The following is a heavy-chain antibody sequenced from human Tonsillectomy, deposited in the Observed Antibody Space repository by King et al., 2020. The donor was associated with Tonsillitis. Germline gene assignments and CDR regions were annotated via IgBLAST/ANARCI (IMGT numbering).Heavy chain of an antibody. V-gene: IGHV4-39*07. CDR3: ARRGHSYGQYDF. CDR2: IYYSGST. J-gene: IGHJ4*02. Sequence: QLQESGPGLVKPSETLSLICTVSGDSIRTSGYYWGWIRQPPGKELEWIGSIYYSGSTYQHPSLKSRVTISVDTSKNKFSLKLNSVTAADTAIYYCARRGHSYGQYDFWGQGTLVTVSS. D-gene: IGHD5-18*01. CDR1: GDSIRTSGYY.